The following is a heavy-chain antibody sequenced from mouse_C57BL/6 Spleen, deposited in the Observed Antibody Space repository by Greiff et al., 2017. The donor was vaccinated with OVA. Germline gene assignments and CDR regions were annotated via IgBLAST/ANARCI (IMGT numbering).Heavy chain of an antibody. Sequence: QVQLQQPGAELVRPGTSVKLSCKASGYTFTSYWMHWVKQRPGQGLEWIGVIDPSDSYTNYNQKFKGKATLTVDTSSSTAYMQLSSLTSEDSAVYYCASGAYPGNWGQGTTLTVSS. V-gene: IGHV1-59*01. CDR1: GYTFTSYW. CDR3: ASGAYPGN. D-gene: IGHD6-5*01. CDR2: IDPSDSYT. J-gene: IGHJ2*01.